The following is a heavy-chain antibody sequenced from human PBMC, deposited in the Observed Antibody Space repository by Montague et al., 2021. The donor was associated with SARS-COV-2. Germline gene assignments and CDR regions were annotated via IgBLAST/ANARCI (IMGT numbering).Heavy chain of an antibody. V-gene: IGHV4-39*02. CDR1: GASIRSDSYY. J-gene: IGHJ4*02. CDR3: ARRVATAGIFDY. D-gene: IGHD6-13*01. Sequence: SETLSLTCNVSGASIRSDSYYWGWVRQPPGKGLEWIGVIYSSGSTYYNLSLKSRVTISVDTSQNHLSLRLSSETAADTAVYCCARRVATAGIFDYWGQGTLVTVAS. CDR2: IYSSGST.